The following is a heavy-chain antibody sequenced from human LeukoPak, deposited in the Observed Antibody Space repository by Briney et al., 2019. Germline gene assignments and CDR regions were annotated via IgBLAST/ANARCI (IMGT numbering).Heavy chain of an antibody. CDR3: AKGPGAAVGKRYIQH. D-gene: IGHD6-13*01. J-gene: IGHJ1*01. CDR2: ISWDSGNT. Sequence: GGSLRLSCAASGFTVSSNYMSWVRQAPGKGLEWVSLISWDSGNTYYADSVKGRFTISGDNSKNSLSLQMNSLRAEDTALYYCAKGPGAAVGKRYIQHWGQGTLVTVSS. V-gene: IGHV3-43D*03. CDR1: GFTVSSNY.